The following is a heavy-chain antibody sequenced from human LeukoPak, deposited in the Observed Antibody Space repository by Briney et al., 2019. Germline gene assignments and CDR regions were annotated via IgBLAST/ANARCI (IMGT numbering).Heavy chain of an antibody. Sequence: GGSLRLSCAASGFTFSTYAVNWVRQAPGKGLEWVSTISGSGDSTYYADSVKGRFTISRDNAKNSLYLQMNSLRAEDTALYYCAKDSGPAAGYEFQHWGQGTLVTVSS. CDR1: GFTFSTYA. CDR2: ISGSGDST. V-gene: IGHV3-23*01. J-gene: IGHJ1*01. CDR3: AKDSGPAAGYEFQH. D-gene: IGHD6-13*01.